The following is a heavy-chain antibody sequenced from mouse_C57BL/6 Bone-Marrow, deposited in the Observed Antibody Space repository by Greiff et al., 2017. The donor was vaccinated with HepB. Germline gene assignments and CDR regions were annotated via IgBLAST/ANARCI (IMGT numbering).Heavy chain of an antibody. Sequence: EVQLQQSGAELVRPGASVKLSCTASGFNIKDDYMHWVKQRPEQGLEWIGWIDPENGDTEYASKFQGKATITADTSSNTAYLQLRSLTSEDTAVYYCTTFMVTTRAWFAYWGQGTLVTVSA. CDR2: IDPENGDT. D-gene: IGHD2-2*01. J-gene: IGHJ3*01. V-gene: IGHV14-4*01. CDR1: GFNIKDDY. CDR3: TTFMVTTRAWFAY.